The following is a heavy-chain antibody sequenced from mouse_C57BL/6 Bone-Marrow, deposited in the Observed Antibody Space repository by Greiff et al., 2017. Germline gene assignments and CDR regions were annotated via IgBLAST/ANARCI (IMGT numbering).Heavy chain of an antibody. D-gene: IGHD1-1*01. Sequence: VQLQESGAELVRPGASVKLSCTASGFNIKDYYMHWVKQRPEQGLEWIGRIDPEDGDTEYAPKFQGKATMTADTSSNTAYLEVSSLTSEDTADYYCTFITTADYWGQGTTLTVSS. J-gene: IGHJ2*01. CDR1: GFNIKDYY. CDR3: TFITTADY. CDR2: IDPEDGDT. V-gene: IGHV14-1*01.